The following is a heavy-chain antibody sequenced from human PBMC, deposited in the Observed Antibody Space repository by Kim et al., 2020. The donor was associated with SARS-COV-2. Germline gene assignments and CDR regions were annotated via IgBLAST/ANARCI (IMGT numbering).Heavy chain of an antibody. CDR3: AKVNQYSYGPYYFDY. CDR2: ISGSGGST. J-gene: IGHJ4*02. V-gene: IGHV3-23*01. Sequence: GGSLRLSCAASGFTFSSYAMSWVRQAPGKGMEWVSAISGSGGSTYYADSVKGRFTISRDNSKNTLYLQMNSLRAEDTAVYYCAKVNQYSYGPYYFDYWGQGTLVTVSS. D-gene: IGHD5-18*01. CDR1: GFTFSSYA.